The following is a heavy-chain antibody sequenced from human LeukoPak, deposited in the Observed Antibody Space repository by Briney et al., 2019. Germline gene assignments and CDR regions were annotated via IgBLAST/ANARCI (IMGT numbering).Heavy chain of an antibody. CDR1: GYTFTGYY. V-gene: IGHV1-2*02. CDR2: INPSSGAT. Sequence: ASVKVSCKASGYTFTGYYMHWVRQAPGQGLEWMGWINPSSGATNYAQDFQGRVTMTRDTSISTAYMELSRLRSDDTAVYYCARDLTRIAVAGTGNYWGQGTLVTVSS. J-gene: IGHJ4*02. CDR3: ARDLTRIAVAGTGNY. D-gene: IGHD6-19*01.